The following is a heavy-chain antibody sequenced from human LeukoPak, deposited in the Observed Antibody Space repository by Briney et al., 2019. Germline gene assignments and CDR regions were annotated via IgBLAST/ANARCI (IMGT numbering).Heavy chain of an antibody. CDR1: GYTVTRYA. CDR3: ARDYDCTNGVCPDYYYYGMDV. V-gene: IGHV1-3*01. D-gene: IGHD2-8*01. CDR2: INAGNGNT. J-gene: IGHJ6*02. Sequence: ASVKVSCKASGYTVTRYAMHGVRQAPGQRLEWMGWINAGNGNTKYSQKFQGRVTITRDTSASTAYMELSSLRSEDTAVYYCARDYDCTNGVCPDYYYYGMDVWGQGTTVTVSS.